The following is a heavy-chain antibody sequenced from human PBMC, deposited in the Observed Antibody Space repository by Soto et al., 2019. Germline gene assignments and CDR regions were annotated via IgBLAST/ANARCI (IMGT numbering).Heavy chain of an antibody. D-gene: IGHD3-10*01. CDR1: GFTFSSYG. CDR2: ISYDGSNK. Sequence: QVQLVESGGGVVQPGRSLRLSCAASGFTFSSYGMHWVRQAPGKGLEWVAVISYDGSNKYYADSVKGRFTISRDNSKNTLYLQMNSLRAEDTAVYYCAKALYYYGSRPDSGYMDVWGKGTTVTVSS. V-gene: IGHV3-30*18. CDR3: AKALYYYGSRPDSGYMDV. J-gene: IGHJ6*03.